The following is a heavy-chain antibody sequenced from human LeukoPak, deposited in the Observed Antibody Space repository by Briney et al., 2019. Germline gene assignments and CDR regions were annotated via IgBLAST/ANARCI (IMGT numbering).Heavy chain of an antibody. Sequence: PGGSLRLSCAASGFTFSSYWMHWVRQAPGKGLVWVSRINSDGRSISYADSVKGRFTISRDNAKNTLYLQMNSLRAEDTAVYFCARDLQYGSGSYPLYWGQGIQVTVSS. CDR2: INSDGRSI. D-gene: IGHD3-10*01. CDR3: ARDLQYGSGSYPLY. V-gene: IGHV3-74*01. J-gene: IGHJ4*02. CDR1: GFTFSSYW.